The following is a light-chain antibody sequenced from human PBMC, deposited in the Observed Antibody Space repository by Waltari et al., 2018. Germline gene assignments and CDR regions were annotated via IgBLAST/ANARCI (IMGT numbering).Light chain of an antibody. CDR2: LAS. Sequence: IVMTQSPLSLPVTPGEPASITCRSRQRLLHSNGYKYLDWYLQKPGQSPQLLIYLASKRASGVPDRLSGSGSGTDFTLKISRVEAEDVGLYYCMQALQTPYTFGQGTKLEIK. J-gene: IGKJ2*01. V-gene: IGKV2-28*01. CDR1: QRLLHSNGYKY. CDR3: MQALQTPYT.